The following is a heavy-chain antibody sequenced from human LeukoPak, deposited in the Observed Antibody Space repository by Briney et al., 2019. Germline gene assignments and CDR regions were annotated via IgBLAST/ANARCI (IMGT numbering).Heavy chain of an antibody. CDR1: GYTFTSYY. Sequence: ASVKVSCKASGYTFTSYYMHWVRQAPGQGLEWMGGFDPEDGETIYAQKFQGRVTMTEDTSTDTAYMELSSLRSEDTAVYYCATLLGSYPLGAFDIWGQGTMVTVSS. CDR3: ATLLGSYPLGAFDI. D-gene: IGHD1-26*01. V-gene: IGHV1-24*01. J-gene: IGHJ3*02. CDR2: FDPEDGET.